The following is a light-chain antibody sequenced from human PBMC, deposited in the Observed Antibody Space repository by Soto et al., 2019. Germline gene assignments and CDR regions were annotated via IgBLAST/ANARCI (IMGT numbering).Light chain of an antibody. CDR2: DAS. J-gene: IGKJ1*01. Sequence: EIVLTQSPATLSLSPGARATLSCRASQSVSSYIAWYQQKPGQAPRLLIYDASNRATGIPGMCSGSGFGTDITLTISGLLDEYFAVYYCQQRRTFGQGTKVDIK. V-gene: IGKV3-11*01. CDR3: QQRRT. CDR1: QSVSSY.